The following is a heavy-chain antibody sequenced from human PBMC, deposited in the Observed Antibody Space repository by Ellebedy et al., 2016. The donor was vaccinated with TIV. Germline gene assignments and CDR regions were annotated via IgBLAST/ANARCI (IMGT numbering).Heavy chain of an antibody. CDR2: IYYRGST. Sequence: SETLSLTCTVSGGSISHYYWSWIRQPPGKGLELIWYIYYRGSTNYNPSLTSRVTISVDTSKNQFSLKLSSVTAADTAMYYCARTIAVAGTFSFDYWGQGTLVTVSS. V-gene: IGHV4-59*01. CDR3: ARTIAVAGTFSFDY. D-gene: IGHD6-19*01. J-gene: IGHJ4*02. CDR1: GGSISHYY.